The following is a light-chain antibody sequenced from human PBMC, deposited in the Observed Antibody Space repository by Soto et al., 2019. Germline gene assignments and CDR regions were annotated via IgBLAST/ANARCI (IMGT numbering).Light chain of an antibody. Sequence: QSALTQPASVSGSPGQSIAISCTGTSSDVGGYNYVSWYQQHPGKTPTLMIYDVSNRPLGVCIRFSGSKSGNTASLTISGLQTEDEADYYCSSYTSSSTWVFGGGTKLTVL. CDR3: SSYTSSSTWV. CDR2: DVS. J-gene: IGLJ3*02. CDR1: SSDVGGYNY. V-gene: IGLV2-14*01.